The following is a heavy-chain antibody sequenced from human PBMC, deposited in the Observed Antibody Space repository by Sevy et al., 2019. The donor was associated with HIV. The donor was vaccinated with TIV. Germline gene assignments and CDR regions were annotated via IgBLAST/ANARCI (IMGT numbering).Heavy chain of an antibody. Sequence: GGSLRLSCAASGFTFSTYAMSWVRQAPGKGLEWVSAISGSGDSTYYASSVKGRFTISRDNSKNTLYLEMNSLRAEDTALYYCVINYAFWSAIPSADVWGQGTTVTVSS. J-gene: IGHJ6*02. CDR2: ISGSGDST. V-gene: IGHV3-23*01. CDR3: VINYAFWSAIPSADV. CDR1: GFTFSTYA. D-gene: IGHD3-3*01.